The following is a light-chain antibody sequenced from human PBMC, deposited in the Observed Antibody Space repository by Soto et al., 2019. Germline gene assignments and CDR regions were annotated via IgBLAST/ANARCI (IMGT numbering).Light chain of an antibody. J-gene: IGLJ2*01. CDR1: SSNIGNNY. Sequence: QSVLTQPPSASGTPGQRVTISCSGSSSNIGNNYVYWYQMVPGTAPKLLIYRNNQRPSGVPDRFSGSRSGTSASLAISGLPSEDEADYYCAAWDDSLSGRGVFGGGTKLTVL. CDR2: RNN. V-gene: IGLV1-47*01. CDR3: AAWDDSLSGRGV.